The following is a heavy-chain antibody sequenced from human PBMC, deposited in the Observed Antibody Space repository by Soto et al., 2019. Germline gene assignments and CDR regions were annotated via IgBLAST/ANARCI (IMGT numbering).Heavy chain of an antibody. V-gene: IGHV1-8*01. Sequence: GASVKVSCKASGYTFTCYDINWGRQATGQGLEWMGWMNPNSGNTGYAQKFQGRVTMTRNTSISTAYMELSSLRSEDTAVYYCARGFRYFDWLSPEWGQGTLVTLSS. CDR2: MNPNSGNT. CDR3: ARGFRYFDWLSPE. J-gene: IGHJ4*02. D-gene: IGHD3-9*01. CDR1: GYTFTCYD.